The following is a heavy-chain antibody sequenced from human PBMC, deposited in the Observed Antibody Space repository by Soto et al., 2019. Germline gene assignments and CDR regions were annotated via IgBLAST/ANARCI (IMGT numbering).Heavy chain of an antibody. J-gene: IGHJ4*02. D-gene: IGHD6-19*01. V-gene: IGHV1-3*01. CDR3: AKDPSTRGWFFGDY. Sequence: KFQGRVTITRDTSASTDYMELSSLRSEDTAVYYCAKDPSTRGWFFGDYWGQGTLLTVSS.